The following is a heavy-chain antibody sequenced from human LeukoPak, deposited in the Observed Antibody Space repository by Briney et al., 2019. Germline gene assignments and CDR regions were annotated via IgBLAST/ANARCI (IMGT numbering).Heavy chain of an antibody. V-gene: IGHV4-59*01. J-gene: IGHJ2*01. Sequence: SETLSLTCTVSGGSISSYYWSWIRQPPGKGLEWIGYIYYSGSTNYNPSLKSRVTISVDTSKNQFSLKLSSVTAADTAVYYCARVTPWPYYDFWSGHWYFDLWGRGTLVTVSS. D-gene: IGHD3-3*01. CDR3: ARVTPWPYYDFWSGHWYFDL. CDR2: IYYSGST. CDR1: GGSISSYY.